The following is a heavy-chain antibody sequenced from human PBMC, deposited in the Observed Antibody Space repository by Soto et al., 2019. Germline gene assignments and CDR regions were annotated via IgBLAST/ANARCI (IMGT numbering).Heavy chain of an antibody. CDR2: IYHSGST. V-gene: IGHV4-4*02. Sequence: SETLSLTCAVSGGSISISNWWSWVRQPPGKGLEWIGEIYHSGSTNYNPSLKSRVTISVDKSKNQFSLKLSSVTAADTAVYYCARAPQYYDFWSGYYVYNWFDPWGQGTLVTVSS. J-gene: IGHJ5*02. D-gene: IGHD3-3*01. CDR3: ARAPQYYDFWSGYYVYNWFDP. CDR1: GGSISISNW.